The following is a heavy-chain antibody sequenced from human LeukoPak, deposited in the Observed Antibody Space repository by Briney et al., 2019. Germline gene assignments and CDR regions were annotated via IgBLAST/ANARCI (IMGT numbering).Heavy chain of an antibody. J-gene: IGHJ4*02. CDR2: INHSGST. V-gene: IGHV4-34*01. Sequence: PSETLSLTCAVYGGSFSGYYWSWIRQPPGKGLEWIGEINHSGSTNYNPSLKSRVTISVDTPKNQFSLKLSSVTAADTAVYYCARTERVEMATYYFDYWGQGTLVTVSS. CDR3: ARTERVEMATYYFDY. CDR1: GGSFSGYY. D-gene: IGHD5-24*01.